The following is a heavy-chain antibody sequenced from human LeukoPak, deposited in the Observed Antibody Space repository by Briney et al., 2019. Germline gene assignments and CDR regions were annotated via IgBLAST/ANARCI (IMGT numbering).Heavy chain of an antibody. Sequence: GGSLTLSCTASGLTFSNYATTWVRQAPGKGLEWVAVISYDGSSEYYADSVKGRFTISRDNSKMMYLQMNSLRADDTAVYYCAREGYYYDSSGYSYYFDSWGQGTLVTVSS. CDR3: AREGYYYDSSGYSYYFDS. CDR2: ISYDGSSE. J-gene: IGHJ4*02. D-gene: IGHD3-22*01. CDR1: GLTFSNYA. V-gene: IGHV3-30*03.